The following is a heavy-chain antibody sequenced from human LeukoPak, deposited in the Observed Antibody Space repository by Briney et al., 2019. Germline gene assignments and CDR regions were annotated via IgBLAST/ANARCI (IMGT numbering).Heavy chain of an antibody. CDR3: ARDRHGDTGDWSFDL. Sequence: HPGGSLRLSCAASGFTFSSYWMSWVRQAPGKGLEWEANINQDGSEKYYVDSVKGRFTISRDNGRSSLFLQMNSLRVEDTAVYYCARDRHGDTGDWSFDLWGRGTLVTVSS. D-gene: IGHD4-17*01. CDR2: INQDGSEK. J-gene: IGHJ2*01. CDR1: GFTFSSYW. V-gene: IGHV3-7*01.